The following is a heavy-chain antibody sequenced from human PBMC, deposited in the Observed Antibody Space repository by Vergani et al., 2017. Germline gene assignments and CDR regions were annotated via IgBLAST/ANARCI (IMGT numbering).Heavy chain of an antibody. J-gene: IGHJ3*02. V-gene: IGHV4-59*01. CDR3: ARVNSSGHDAFDI. Sequence: QVQLQESGPGLVKPSETLSLTCTVSGGSISSYYWGWIRQPPGKGLEWIGYIYYSGSTNYNPSLKSRVTISVDSSKNQFSLKLSSVTAADTAVYYCARVNSSGHDAFDIWGQGTMVTVSS. D-gene: IGHD6-6*01. CDR2: IYYSGST. CDR1: GGSISSYY.